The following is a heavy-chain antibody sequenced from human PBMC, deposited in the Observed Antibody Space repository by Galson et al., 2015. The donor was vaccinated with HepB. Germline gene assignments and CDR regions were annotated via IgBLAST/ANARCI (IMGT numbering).Heavy chain of an antibody. Sequence: SLRLSCAASGFTFSGYEMHWVRQAPGKGLECVSYINSSGHSIYYLDSVKGRFVISRDNAKNSLYLQMNSLRAEDTGIYYCARGRFNYGYFIDFWGQGILVTVS. J-gene: IGHJ4*02. CDR3: ARGRFNYGYFIDF. D-gene: IGHD5-18*01. CDR2: INSSGHSI. V-gene: IGHV3-48*03. CDR1: GFTFSGYE.